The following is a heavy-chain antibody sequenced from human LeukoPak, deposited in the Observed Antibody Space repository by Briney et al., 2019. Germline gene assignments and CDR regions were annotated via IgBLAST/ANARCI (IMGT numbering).Heavy chain of an antibody. D-gene: IGHD2-15*01. V-gene: IGHV3-23*01. CDR1: GCTFSSYA. J-gene: IGHJ4*02. CDR2: ITKNCGNT. CDR3: EKGPLRSCSGASCYPLDY. Sequence: GGSLRLSCAASGCTFSSYAMSWVRQPPGKGLELVSAITKNCGNTYYAVAVKRRFTSSRDNSKDKLYLQMNSLRAADTALYYCEKGPLRSCSGASCYPLDYWGQGTLVTVSS.